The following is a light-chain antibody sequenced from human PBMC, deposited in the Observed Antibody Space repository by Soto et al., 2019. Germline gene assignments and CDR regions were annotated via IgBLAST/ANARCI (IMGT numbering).Light chain of an antibody. V-gene: IGLV2-8*01. CDR1: SSDAGGYNY. CDR3: SSYAGSNNYV. J-gene: IGLJ1*01. Sequence: QFVLTQPPSASGSPGQSVTISCTGTSSDAGGYNYVSWYQQHPGKAPKLMIYEVSKRPSGVPDRFSGSKSGNTASLTVSGLQAEDEADYYCSSYAGSNNYVFGTGTKVTVL. CDR2: EVS.